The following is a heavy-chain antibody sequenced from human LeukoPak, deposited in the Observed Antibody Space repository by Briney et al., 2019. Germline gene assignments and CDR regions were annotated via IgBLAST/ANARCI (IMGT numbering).Heavy chain of an antibody. Sequence: ASVKVSCKTSGYSFTDYYMHWVRQAPGQGLEWMGWINPNSGGTSSAQKFQGRVTMTRDTSISTVYMEVRWLTSDDTAIYYCARADRLHGGPYLIGPWGQGTLVTVSS. J-gene: IGHJ5*02. CDR2: INPNSGGT. V-gene: IGHV1-2*02. CDR1: GYSFTDYY. CDR3: ARADRLHGGPYLIGP. D-gene: IGHD2-21*01.